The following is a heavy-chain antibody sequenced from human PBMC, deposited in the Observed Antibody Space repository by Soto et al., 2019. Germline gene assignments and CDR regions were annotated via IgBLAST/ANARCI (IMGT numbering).Heavy chain of an antibody. Sequence: QVYLVQSGAEVKKPGSSVKISCKASGGIFSSNTINWVRQAAGQGLEWMGGIIPLFGTANYAEKFQGRVTITADKSTTTEYMELTSLRSEDTDVYYCASKAACGGDCYAFDSWGQGTLVTVSS. CDR3: ASKAACGGDCYAFDS. J-gene: IGHJ4*02. CDR1: GGIFSSNT. CDR2: IIPLFGTA. D-gene: IGHD2-21*02. V-gene: IGHV1-69*06.